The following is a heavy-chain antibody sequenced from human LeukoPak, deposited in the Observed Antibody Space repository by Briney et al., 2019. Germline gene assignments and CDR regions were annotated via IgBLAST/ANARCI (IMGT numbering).Heavy chain of an antibody. CDR1: GGSISSSSYY. D-gene: IGHD5-18*01. CDR3: ARATAMVTSYFEY. CDR2: IYYSGST. V-gene: IGHV4-39*07. J-gene: IGHJ4*02. Sequence: SETLSLTCTVSGGSISSSSYYWGWIRQPPGKGLEWIGSIYYSGSTYYNPSLKSRVTISVDTSKNQFSLKLSSVTAADTGVYFCARATAMVTSYFEYWGQGTLVTVSS.